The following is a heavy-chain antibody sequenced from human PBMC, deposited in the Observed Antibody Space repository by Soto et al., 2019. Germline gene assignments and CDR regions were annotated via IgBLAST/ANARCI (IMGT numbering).Heavy chain of an antibody. CDR1: GFTFSSYA. CDR3: ALSKTGSYFDY. J-gene: IGHJ4*02. CDR2: IGASGAGT. D-gene: IGHD1-26*01. V-gene: IGHV3-23*01. Sequence: GGSLRLSCAASGFTFSSYAMSWVRQAPGKGLEWVSAIGASGAGTYYADSVKGRFTISRDNSKNTLYLQMNSLRAEDTAVYYCALSKTGSYFDYWGQGILVTFSS.